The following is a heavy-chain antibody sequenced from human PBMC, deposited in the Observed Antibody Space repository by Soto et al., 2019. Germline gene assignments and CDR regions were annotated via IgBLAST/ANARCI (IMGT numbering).Heavy chain of an antibody. CDR1: GGSISSGGYY. V-gene: IGHV4-31*03. J-gene: IGHJ4*02. D-gene: IGHD5-18*01. CDR3: AALRGYSYGLVFSSFDY. CDR2: IYYSGST. Sequence: LSLTFTVSGGSISSGGYYWSWIRQHPGKGLEWIGYIYYSGSTYYNPSLKSRVTISVDTSKNQFSLKLSSVTAADTAVYYCAALRGYSYGLVFSSFDYWGQGTLVTVPQ.